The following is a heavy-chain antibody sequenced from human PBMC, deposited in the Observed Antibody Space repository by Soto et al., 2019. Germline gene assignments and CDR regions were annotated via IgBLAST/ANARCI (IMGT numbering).Heavy chain of an antibody. Sequence: ASVKVSCKASVYTFTSYGISWVRQAPGQGLEWMGWISAYNGNTNYAQKLQGRVTMTTDTSTSTAYMELRSLRSDDTAVYYCAREREYYYGSGSSPRFDPWGQGTLVTVSS. CDR1: VYTFTSYG. J-gene: IGHJ5*02. CDR3: AREREYYYGSGSSPRFDP. CDR2: ISAYNGNT. V-gene: IGHV1-18*01. D-gene: IGHD3-10*01.